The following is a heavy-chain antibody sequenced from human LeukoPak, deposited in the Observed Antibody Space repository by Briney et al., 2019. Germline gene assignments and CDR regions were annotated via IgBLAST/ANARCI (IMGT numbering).Heavy chain of an antibody. D-gene: IGHD6-13*01. Sequence: PSETLSLTCTVSGGSISSYYWSWIRQPPGKGLEWIGYIYYSGSTNYNPSLKSRVTISVDTSKNQFSLKLSSVTAADTAVYYCARGNSSRKPARYYYYGMDVWGQGTTATVSS. J-gene: IGHJ6*02. CDR2: IYYSGST. CDR3: ARGNSSRKPARYYYYGMDV. CDR1: GGSISSYY. V-gene: IGHV4-59*12.